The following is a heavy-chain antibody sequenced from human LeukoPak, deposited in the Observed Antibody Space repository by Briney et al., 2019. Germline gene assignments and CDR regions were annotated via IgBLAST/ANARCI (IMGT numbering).Heavy chain of an antibody. J-gene: IGHJ4*02. V-gene: IGHV6-1*01. CDR1: GDSVSSNSAA. Sequence: SQTLSLTCALSGDSVSSNSAAWNWIRQSPSRGLEWLGRTYYRSKWYNDYAVSVKSRITINPATSKNRFSLQLSSVTPEDTAVYYCARDRGSSSWYGLVFDYWGQGTLVTVSS. CDR3: ARDRGSSSWYGLVFDY. CDR2: TYYRSKWYN. D-gene: IGHD6-13*01.